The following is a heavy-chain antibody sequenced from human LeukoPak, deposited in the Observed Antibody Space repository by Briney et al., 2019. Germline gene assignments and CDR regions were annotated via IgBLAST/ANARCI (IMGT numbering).Heavy chain of an antibody. CDR1: GYTFTSYY. CDR2: INPSGGST. J-gene: IGHJ5*02. V-gene: IGHV1-46*01. CDR3: ARDMAVVVAGGWFDP. Sequence: ASVKVSCKASGYTFTSYYLHWVRQAPGQGLEWMGIINPSGGSTSYAQKFQGRVTITADESTSTAYMELSSLRSEDTAVYYCARDMAVVVAGGWFDPWGQGTLVTVSS. D-gene: IGHD2-15*01.